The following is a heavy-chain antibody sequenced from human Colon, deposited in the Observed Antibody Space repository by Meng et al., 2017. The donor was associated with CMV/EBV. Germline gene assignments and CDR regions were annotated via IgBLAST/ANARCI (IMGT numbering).Heavy chain of an antibody. Sequence: QVHLVQSGAEVKKPGASVTVSCKAFGYSFSSYAIHWVRQAPGQRLEWMGWINAGNGNRKYSQKFQGRVTFTRDTSASTVYTELSSLRSEDTAVHYCALYYYDSSGYYTFGYWGQGTLVTVSS. CDR1: GYSFSSYA. J-gene: IGHJ4*02. D-gene: IGHD3-22*01. CDR2: INAGNGNR. CDR3: ALYYYDSSGYYTFGY. V-gene: IGHV1-3*01.